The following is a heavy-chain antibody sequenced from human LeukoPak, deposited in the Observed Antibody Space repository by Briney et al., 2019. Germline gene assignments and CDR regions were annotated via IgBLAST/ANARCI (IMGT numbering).Heavy chain of an antibody. D-gene: IGHD3-10*01. V-gene: IGHV4-31*03. J-gene: IGHJ4*02. CDR3: AGIGESIFDY. CDR2: IYYSGST. Sequence: SQTLSLTCTVSGGSISSGGYYWSWIRQHPAKGLEWIGNIYYSGSTYYNPSLKSRVTISVDTSKNQFSLKLSSVTAADTAVYYCAGIGESIFDYWGQGTLVTVSS. CDR1: GGSISSGGYY.